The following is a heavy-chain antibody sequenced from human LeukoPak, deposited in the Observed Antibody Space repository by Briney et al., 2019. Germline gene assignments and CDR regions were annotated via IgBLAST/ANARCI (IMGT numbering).Heavy chain of an antibody. CDR2: IKAGNGDT. V-gene: IGHV1-3*01. Sequence: ASVKVSCKASGYIFTKYVVHWVRQAPGQRPELMGWIKAGNGDTKYSQHFQDRLTITRDTSASTVYMELSSLTSEDTALYYCAKDDCGDTCYPGGYWGQGTLVTVSS. J-gene: IGHJ4*02. D-gene: IGHD2-21*01. CDR3: AKDDCGDTCYPGGY. CDR1: GYIFTKYV.